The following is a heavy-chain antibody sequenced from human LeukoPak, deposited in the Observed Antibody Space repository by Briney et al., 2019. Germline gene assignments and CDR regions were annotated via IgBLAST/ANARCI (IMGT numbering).Heavy chain of an antibody. D-gene: IGHD6-6*01. V-gene: IGHV3-66*01. Sequence: GWSLRLSCAAAGFSVSNNYMSWVRQAPGKGLEGVSVIYSGGSTFYADSVKGRFTISRDNSKNTLYLQMNSLSDDATAVYYCARDSSSQEYFHHWGQGTLVTVSS. J-gene: IGHJ1*01. CDR3: ARDSSSQEYFHH. CDR1: GFSVSNNY. CDR2: IYSGGST.